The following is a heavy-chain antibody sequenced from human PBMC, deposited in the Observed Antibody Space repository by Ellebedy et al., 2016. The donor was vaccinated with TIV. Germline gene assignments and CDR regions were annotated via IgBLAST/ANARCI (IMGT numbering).Heavy chain of an antibody. CDR3: ARDAYPVFSMAGTYPFDY. D-gene: IGHD1-7*01. Sequence: ASVKVSXXASGYIFSNYGINWVRQAPGQGLEWMGWISANNGHTNYAQKLQGRVTMTTDTSTSTAYMELRSLRSDDTAVYYCARDAYPVFSMAGTYPFDYWGQGTLVTVSS. CDR1: GYIFSNYG. J-gene: IGHJ4*02. V-gene: IGHV1-18*01. CDR2: ISANNGHT.